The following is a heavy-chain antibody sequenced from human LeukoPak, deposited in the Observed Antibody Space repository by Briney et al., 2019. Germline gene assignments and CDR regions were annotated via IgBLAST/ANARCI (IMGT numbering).Heavy chain of an antibody. Sequence: GGSLRLSCAASGFTFSSYGMHWVRQAPGKGMEWVAVISYDGSEQYYADSVKGRFNISRDNSKNTLYLQMNSLRTEDTAVYYCAKDLRDDRRSYYFDSWGLGTLVTVSS. CDR2: ISYDGSEQ. CDR3: AKDLRDDRRSYYFDS. D-gene: IGHD3-22*01. CDR1: GFTFSSYG. V-gene: IGHV3-30*18. J-gene: IGHJ4*02.